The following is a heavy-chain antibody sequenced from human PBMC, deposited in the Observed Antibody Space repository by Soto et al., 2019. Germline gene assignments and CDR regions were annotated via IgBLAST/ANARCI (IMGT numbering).Heavy chain of an antibody. CDR3: AKDRRSGAPTSGFVHLGEEYYYYYMDV. CDR1: GFTFSSYA. V-gene: IGHV3-23*01. J-gene: IGHJ6*03. D-gene: IGHD3-16*01. CDR2: ISGSGGST. Sequence: GGSLRLSCAASGFTFSSYAMSWVRQAPGKGLEWVSAISGSGGSTYYADSVKGRFTISRDNSKNTLYLQMNSLRAEDTAVYYCAKDRRSGAPTSGFVHLGEEYYYYYMDVWGKGTTVTVSS.